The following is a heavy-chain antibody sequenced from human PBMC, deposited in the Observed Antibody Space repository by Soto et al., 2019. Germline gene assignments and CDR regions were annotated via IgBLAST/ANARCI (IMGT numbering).Heavy chain of an antibody. CDR2: IYYSGST. Sequence: SQPMSLTSTVSGGTISNYDCSWIRQPPGKGLEWIGYIYYSGSTNYNPSLKSRVTISVDTSKNQFSLKLSSVTAADTAVYYCARRYQGDYYFDYWSQGTLVTVSS. CDR1: GGTISNYD. D-gene: IGHD2-21*02. V-gene: IGHV4-59*08. CDR3: ARRYQGDYYFDY. J-gene: IGHJ4*02.